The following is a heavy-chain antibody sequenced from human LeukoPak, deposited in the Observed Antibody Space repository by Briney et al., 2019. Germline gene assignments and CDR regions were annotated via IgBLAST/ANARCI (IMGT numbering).Heavy chain of an antibody. V-gene: IGHV3-30-3*01. CDR1: GFTFSSYA. D-gene: IGHD3-10*01. CDR3: ARDADYYGSGSSFDY. Sequence: GGSLRLSCAASGFTFSSYAMHWVRQAPGKGLEWVAVISYDGSNKYYADSVKGRFTISRDNSKNTLYLQMNSLRAEDTAVYYCARDADYYGSGSSFDYWGQGTLVTVSS. J-gene: IGHJ4*02. CDR2: ISYDGSNK.